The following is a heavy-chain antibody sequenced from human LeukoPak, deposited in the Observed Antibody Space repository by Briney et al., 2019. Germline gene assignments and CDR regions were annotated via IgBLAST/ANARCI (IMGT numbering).Heavy chain of an antibody. Sequence: GSSVKVSCKASGGTFSSYAISGVRQAPGKGLEWMGGIIPIFGTANYTQKFPGRVTTTTDESTSTAYMELSSLRSEDTAVYYCARESFGVHNPGFDYWGQGTPVTVSS. D-gene: IGHD3-16*01. J-gene: IGHJ4*02. V-gene: IGHV1-69*05. CDR3: ARESFGVHNPGFDY. CDR2: IIPIFGTA. CDR1: GGTFSSYA.